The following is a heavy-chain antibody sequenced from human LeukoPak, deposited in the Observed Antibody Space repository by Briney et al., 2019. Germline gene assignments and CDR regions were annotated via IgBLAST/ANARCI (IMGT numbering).Heavy chain of an antibody. D-gene: IGHD2-15*01. J-gene: IGHJ4*02. CDR2: IYSGGST. V-gene: IGHV3-66*01. CDR1: GFTVSSNY. CDR3: ARDPGYCSGGSCYPLDY. Sequence: GGSLRLSCAASGFTVSSNYMSWVRQAPGKGLEWVSVIYSGGSTYYADSVKGRFTISRDNSKNTLYLQMNSLRAEDTAVYYCARDPGYCSGGSCYPLDYWGQGTLVTVSS.